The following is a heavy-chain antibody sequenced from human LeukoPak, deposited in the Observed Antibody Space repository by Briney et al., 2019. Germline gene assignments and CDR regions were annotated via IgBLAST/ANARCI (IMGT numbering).Heavy chain of an antibody. CDR1: GYTLTELS. CDR2: FDPEDGET. D-gene: IGHD4-11*01. Sequence: GASVKVSRKVSGYTLTELSMHWVRQAPGKGLEWMGGFDPEDGETIYAQKFQGRVTMTEDTSTDTAYMELSSLRSEDTAVYYCARGLQEQGNYYYYYYMDVWGKGTTVTVSS. V-gene: IGHV1-24*01. CDR3: ARGLQEQGNYYYYYYMDV. J-gene: IGHJ6*03.